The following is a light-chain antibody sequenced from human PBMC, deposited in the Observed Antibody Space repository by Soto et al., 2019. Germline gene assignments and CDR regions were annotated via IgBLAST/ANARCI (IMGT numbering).Light chain of an antibody. Sequence: SVLTQPASVSGSRGQSIAISCTGTSSDVGGYNYVSWHQQHPGKAPKVLISVVSNRPSGVSNRFSGSKSGNTASLTISGLQAEDEADYYCSSYRSGGTFVFGSGTKVTVL. CDR2: VVS. CDR3: SSYRSGGTFV. CDR1: SSDVGGYNY. J-gene: IGLJ1*01. V-gene: IGLV2-14*01.